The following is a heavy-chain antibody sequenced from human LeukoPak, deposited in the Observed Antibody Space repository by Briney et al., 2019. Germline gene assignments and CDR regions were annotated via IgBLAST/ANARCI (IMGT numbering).Heavy chain of an antibody. Sequence: GASVKVSCKASGYTFTSYGISWVRQAPGQGLEWMGRISAYNGNTNYAQKLQGRVTMTTDTSTSTAYMELRSLRSDDTAVYYCARAINYDILTGYYTYWGQGTLVTVSS. V-gene: IGHV1-18*04. J-gene: IGHJ4*02. CDR1: GYTFTSYG. CDR3: ARAINYDILTGYYTY. D-gene: IGHD3-9*01. CDR2: ISAYNGNT.